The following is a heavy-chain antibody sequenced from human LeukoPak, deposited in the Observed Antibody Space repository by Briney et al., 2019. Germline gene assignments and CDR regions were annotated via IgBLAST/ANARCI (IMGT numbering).Heavy chain of an antibody. J-gene: IGHJ4*02. CDR2: IYYSGNT. D-gene: IGHD3-10*01. CDR3: ARHYDSGTYPLDY. V-gene: IGHV4-59*01. CDR1: GGSINNYY. Sequence: SETLSLTCTVSGGSINNYYWGWVRQPPGQRLEYIGWIYYSGNTNYNPSLKSRVTISLDTSKNQFSLTLTSVTAVDTAVYYCARHYDSGTYPLDYWGPGTLVTVSS.